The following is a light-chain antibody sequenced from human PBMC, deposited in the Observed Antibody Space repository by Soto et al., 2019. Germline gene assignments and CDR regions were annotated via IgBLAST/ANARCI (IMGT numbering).Light chain of an antibody. J-gene: IGLJ1*01. CDR3: QVWDSSSDHYV. V-gene: IGLV3-21*02. CDR1: NIGSKR. Sequence: SYELTQPPSVSVAPGQTASISCGGENIGSKRVHWNQQKPGQAPVLVLFDDRDRPSGIPERFSGFNSGKTATLTISRVEAGDGADYYCQVWDSSSDHYVFGTGTKVTVL. CDR2: DDR.